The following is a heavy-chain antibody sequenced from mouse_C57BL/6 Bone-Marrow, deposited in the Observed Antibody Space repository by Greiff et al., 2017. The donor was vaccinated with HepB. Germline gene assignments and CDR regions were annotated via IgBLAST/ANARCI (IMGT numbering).Heavy chain of an antibody. CDR3: AKNRLSYYYAMDY. Sequence: QVHVKQSGPGLVQPSQSLSITCTVSGFSLTSYGVHWVRQSPGKGLEWLGVIWRGGSTDYNAAFMSRLSITKDNSKSQVFFKMNSLQADDTAIYYCAKNRLSYYYAMDYWGQGTSVTVSS. D-gene: IGHD6-2*01. J-gene: IGHJ4*01. V-gene: IGHV2-5*01. CDR1: GFSLTSYG. CDR2: IWRGGST.